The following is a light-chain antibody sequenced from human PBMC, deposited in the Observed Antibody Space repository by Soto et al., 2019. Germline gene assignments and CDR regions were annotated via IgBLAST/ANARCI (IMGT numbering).Light chain of an antibody. J-gene: IGKJ2*03. Sequence: IVMTQSPDSLSVSPGDRLTLSCRASQTIYNNLAWYRHKPGQAPRLLISGASTGATGVPVRIRGSGSGTEFTLTISRLEPEDFAVYYCHQYGNSLYSFGQGTKLEI. CDR3: HQYGNSLYS. V-gene: IGKV3-15*01. CDR1: QTIYNN. CDR2: GAS.